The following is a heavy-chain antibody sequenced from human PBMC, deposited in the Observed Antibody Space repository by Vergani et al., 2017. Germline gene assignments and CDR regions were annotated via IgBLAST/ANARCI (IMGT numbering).Heavy chain of an antibody. CDR2: INHSGST. Sequence: QVQLQQWGAGLLKPSETLSLTCAVYGGSFSDYYWSCIRQPPGKGLEWIGEINHSGSTNYNPSLKSRVTISVDTSKNQFSLKLSSVTAADTAVYYCARDTVYCSSTSCERGWFDPWGQGTLVTVSS. CDR1: GGSFSDYY. V-gene: IGHV4-34*01. J-gene: IGHJ5*02. D-gene: IGHD2-2*01. CDR3: ARDTVYCSSTSCERGWFDP.